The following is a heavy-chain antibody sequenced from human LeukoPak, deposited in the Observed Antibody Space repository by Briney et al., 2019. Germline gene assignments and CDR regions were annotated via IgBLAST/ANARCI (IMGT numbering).Heavy chain of an antibody. D-gene: IGHD3-10*01. CDR2: INPNSGGT. CDR3: ARDLFRGSTNYGMDV. J-gene: IGHJ6*02. V-gene: IGHV1-2*02. CDR1: GYTFTGYY. Sequence: ASVNVSCKASGYTFTGYYMHWVRQAPGQGLEWMGWINPNSGGTNYAQKFQGRVTMTRDTSISTAYMELSRLRSDDTAVYYCARDLFRGSTNYGMDVWGQGTTVTVSS.